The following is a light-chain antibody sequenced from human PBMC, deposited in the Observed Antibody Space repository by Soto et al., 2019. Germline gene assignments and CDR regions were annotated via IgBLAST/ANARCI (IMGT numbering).Light chain of an antibody. CDR1: SSNVGNNA. J-gene: IGLJ2*01. CDR2: YDD. CDR3: AVWEDSLNGVV. Sequence: QSVLTQPPSVSEAPRQRVTISCSGSSSNVGNNAVNWYQQLPGKAPKLLIYYDDLLPSGVSDRFSGSKSGTSASLAISGLQSEDEADYYCAVWEDSLNGVVFGGGTKLTVL. V-gene: IGLV1-36*01.